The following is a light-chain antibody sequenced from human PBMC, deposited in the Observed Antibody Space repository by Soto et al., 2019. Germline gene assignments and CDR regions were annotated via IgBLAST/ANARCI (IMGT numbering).Light chain of an antibody. V-gene: IGKV1-39*01. Sequence: DIQLTQSPSFLSASVWDRVTITCRASQAISNYLNWYQQKPGKAPTLLIVGAKTLPSGGPSSVSGRGAGTDGTRTSSNLQPEDVATYYCQQSNTTPWTFGPGTKVDIK. CDR1: QAISNY. CDR3: QQSNTTPWT. CDR2: GAK. J-gene: IGKJ3*01.